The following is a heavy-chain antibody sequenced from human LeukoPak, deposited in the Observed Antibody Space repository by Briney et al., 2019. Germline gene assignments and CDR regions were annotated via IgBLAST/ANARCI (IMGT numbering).Heavy chain of an antibody. CDR1: GFSFNTYS. D-gene: IGHD2-15*01. CDR3: ARQFCSGKSCYYKPFDY. CDR2: ISSSDSYI. V-gene: IGHV3-21*01. Sequence: PGGSLRLSCAASGFSFNTYSMSWVRQAPGKGPEWVSSISSSDSYIYYADSAKGRFTVSRDNAENSLYLQMNSLRTEDTAVYYCARQFCSGKSCYYKPFDYWGQGTLVTVSS. J-gene: IGHJ4*02.